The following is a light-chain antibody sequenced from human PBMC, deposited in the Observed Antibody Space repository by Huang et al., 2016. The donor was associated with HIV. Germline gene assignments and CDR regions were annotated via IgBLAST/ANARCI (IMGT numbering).Light chain of an antibody. Sequence: IQMTQSPASLSASVGDRVTITCRARQAIRNDLGWYQQRLGKAPKLLVSAASQLQSGVPSRFSGSGSGTHFTLTISGLQSEDFATYYCLQTYTYPWTFGQGTKVEI. V-gene: IGKV1-6*01. J-gene: IGKJ1*01. CDR3: LQTYTYPWT. CDR2: AAS. CDR1: QAIRND.